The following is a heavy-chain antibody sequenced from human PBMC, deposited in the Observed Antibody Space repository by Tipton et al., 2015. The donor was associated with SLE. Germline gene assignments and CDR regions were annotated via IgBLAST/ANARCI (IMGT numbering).Heavy chain of an antibody. J-gene: IGHJ6*02. D-gene: IGHD1-26*01. V-gene: IGHV4-39*07. Sequence: TLSLTCTVSGGSFSSSIYYWGWLRQPPGKGLEWIGSIYYSGSTYYSPSLKSRVTISVDTSKKQFSLQLSSVTAADTAVYYCARDYRVYGMDVWGQGTTVTVSS. CDR1: GGSFSSSIYY. CDR3: ARDYRVYGMDV. CDR2: IYYSGST.